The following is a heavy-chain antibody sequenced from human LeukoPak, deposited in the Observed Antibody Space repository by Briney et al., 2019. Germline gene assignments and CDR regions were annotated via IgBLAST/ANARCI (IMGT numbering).Heavy chain of an antibody. CDR3: TSGTDSRKLGY. Sequence: SETLSLTCSVSGDSLNNRYWAWVRQPPGKGLEWIGEIHAVEGTNYNPSLRSRVTVSLDTSKNQFSLKMSSVTAADTAVYYCTSGTDSRKLGYWGQGAVVTVSS. D-gene: IGHD3-22*01. CDR1: GDSLNNRY. V-gene: IGHV4-34*01. CDR2: IHAVEGT. J-gene: IGHJ4*02.